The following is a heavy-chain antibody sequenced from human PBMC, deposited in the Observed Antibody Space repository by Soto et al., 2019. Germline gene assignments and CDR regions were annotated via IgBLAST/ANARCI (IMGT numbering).Heavy chain of an antibody. J-gene: IGHJ4*02. V-gene: IGHV1-18*01. CDR2: ISAYNGNT. CDR3: ARDPITIFGVVIIDFDY. D-gene: IGHD3-3*01. CDR1: GYTFTSYG. Sequence: ASVKVSCKASGYTFTSYGISWVRQAPGQGLEWMGWISAYNGNTNYAQKLQGRVTMTTDTSTSTAYMELRSLRSDDTAVYYCARDPITIFGVVIIDFDYWGQGTLVTVSS.